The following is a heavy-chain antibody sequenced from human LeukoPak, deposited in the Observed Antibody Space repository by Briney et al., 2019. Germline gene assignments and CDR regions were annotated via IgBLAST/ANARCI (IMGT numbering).Heavy chain of an antibody. Sequence: GGSLRLSCAASGFTFSSYSMSWVRQAPGKGLEWVSVIYSGGSTYYADSVKGRFTISRDNSKNTLYLQMNSLRAEDTAVYYCAKEVDTAMVYFDYWGQGTLVTVSS. J-gene: IGHJ4*02. CDR1: GFTFSSYS. CDR2: IYSGGST. V-gene: IGHV3-53*01. CDR3: AKEVDTAMVYFDY. D-gene: IGHD5-18*01.